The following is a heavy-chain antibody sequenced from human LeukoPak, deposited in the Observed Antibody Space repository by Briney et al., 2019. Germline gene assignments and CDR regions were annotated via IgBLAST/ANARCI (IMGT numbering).Heavy chain of an antibody. J-gene: IGHJ5*02. Sequence: PGGSLRLSCAASGFTFSSYGMHWVRQAPGKGLEWVAVISYDGSNKYYADSVKGRFTISRDNSKNTLYLQMNSLRAEDTAVYYCARGVSSSWYVGDWFDPWGQGTLVTVSS. CDR3: ARGVSSSWYVGDWFDP. CDR1: GFTFSSYG. D-gene: IGHD6-13*01. V-gene: IGHV3-30*03. CDR2: ISYDGSNK.